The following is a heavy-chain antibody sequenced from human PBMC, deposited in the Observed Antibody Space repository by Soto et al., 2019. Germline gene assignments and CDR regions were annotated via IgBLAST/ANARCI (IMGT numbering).Heavy chain of an antibody. Sequence: QVQLVQSGAEVKKPGASVKVSCKASGYTFTSFYIHWVRQAPGQGLEWMGIINPSGGSTNYAQKFQGRVIVTRDTSTSTVYMELSSLKSEDTAVYYRARNLAAGDYWGQGTLVTVSS. V-gene: IGHV1-46*01. CDR2: INPSGGST. D-gene: IGHD6-13*01. CDR1: GYTFTSFY. CDR3: ARNLAAGDY. J-gene: IGHJ4*02.